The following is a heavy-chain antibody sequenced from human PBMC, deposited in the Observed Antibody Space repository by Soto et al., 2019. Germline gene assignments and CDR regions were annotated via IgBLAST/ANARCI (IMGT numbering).Heavy chain of an antibody. Sequence: SVKGRFTISRDNAKNSLYLQMNSLRAEDTAVFYCARRRDTAGGVDYWGQGTLVTVSS. J-gene: IGHJ4*02. V-gene: IGHV3-48*01. D-gene: IGHD5-18*01. CDR3: ARRRDTAGGVDY.